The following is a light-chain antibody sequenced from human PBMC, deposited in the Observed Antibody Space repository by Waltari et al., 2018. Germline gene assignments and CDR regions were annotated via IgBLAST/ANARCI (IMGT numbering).Light chain of an antibody. CDR2: GTS. Sequence: QSVLTQPPSVSGAPGQRVTSSCTGSSSNIGAGYDVHWYQQLPGTAPQLLIYGTSNRPSGVPDRFSGSKSGTSASLAITGLQAEDEADYYCQSYDSSLSAHVVFGGGTKLTVL. V-gene: IGLV1-40*01. J-gene: IGLJ2*01. CDR1: SSNIGAGYD. CDR3: QSYDSSLSAHVV.